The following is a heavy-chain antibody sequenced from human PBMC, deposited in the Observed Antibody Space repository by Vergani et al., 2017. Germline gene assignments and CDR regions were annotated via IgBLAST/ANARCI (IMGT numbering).Heavy chain of an antibody. V-gene: IGHV4-61*02. CDR3: AREQGGYHDPTGVVGY. Sequence: QVQLQESGPGLVKPSQTLSLTCTVSGGSISSGSYYWSWIRQPAGKGLEWIGRIYTSGSTNYNPFLKSRVTISVDTSKNQFSLKLSSVTAADTAVYYCAREQGGYHDPTGVVGYWGQGTLVTVSS. J-gene: IGHJ4*02. CDR1: GGSISSGSYY. D-gene: IGHD5-12*01. CDR2: IYTSGST.